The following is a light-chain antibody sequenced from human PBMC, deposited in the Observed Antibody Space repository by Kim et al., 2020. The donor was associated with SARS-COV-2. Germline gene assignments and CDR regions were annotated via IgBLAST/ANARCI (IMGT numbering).Light chain of an antibody. CDR1: QTIPGW. J-gene: IGKJ2*01. CDR3: QQYNNYPYT. Sequence: DIQMTQSPSTLSASVGDRVTITCRASQTIPGWLAWYQQKPGKAPNLLIYQASSLQSGVPSRFSGSGSGTEFTLTISSLQPDDFATYYCQQYNNYPYTFGQGTKLEI. V-gene: IGKV1-5*03. CDR2: QAS.